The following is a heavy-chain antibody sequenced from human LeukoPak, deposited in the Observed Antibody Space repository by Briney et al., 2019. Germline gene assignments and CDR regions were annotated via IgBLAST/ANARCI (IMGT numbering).Heavy chain of an antibody. D-gene: IGHD2-2*01. V-gene: IGHV4-39*07. CDR3: ARRKRSGCSSTSCLLNWFDP. CDR2: IFYSGST. CDR1: GGSISSSSYF. Sequence: KTSGTLSLTCTVSGGSISSSSYFWGWIRQPPGKGLEWIGSIFYSGSTYYNPSLKSRVTISVDASKNQFSLKLSSVTAADTAVYYCARRKRSGCSSTSCLLNWFDPWGQGTLVTVSS. J-gene: IGHJ5*02.